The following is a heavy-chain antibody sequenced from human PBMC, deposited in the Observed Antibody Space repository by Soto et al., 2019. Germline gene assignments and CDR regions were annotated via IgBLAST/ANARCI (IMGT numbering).Heavy chain of an antibody. CDR1: GGSVSNKTYY. J-gene: IGHJ4*02. D-gene: IGHD4-17*01. Sequence: SETLSLTCSVSGGSVSNKTYYWSWIRQPPGKRLEWIGYVYYSGTTNYNPSLKSRVTISVGLSKNQFSLRLSSVTTADTALYYCARTTAVPNTLRSRYFFDYWGQGTLVTVYS. CDR2: VYYSGTT. V-gene: IGHV4-61*01. CDR3: ARTTAVPNTLRSRYFFDY.